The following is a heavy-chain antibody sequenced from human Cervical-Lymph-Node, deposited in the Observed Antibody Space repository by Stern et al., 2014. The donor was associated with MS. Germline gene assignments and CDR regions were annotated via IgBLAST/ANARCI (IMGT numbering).Heavy chain of an antibody. J-gene: IGHJ4*01. D-gene: IGHD6-6*01. CDR1: GFTFDDHA. V-gene: IGHV3-9*01. CDR2: ISWNSANV. Sequence: EVQLVESGGGLVQPGRSLRLSCAASGFTFDDHAMHWVRQGPETGLEWVSGISWNSANVAYADSVNGRFTISRDNAKKSLYLQMNSLGAEDTALYYCVKDVDSSVAVSFDYWGHGTLVTVSS. CDR3: VKDVDSSVAVSFDY.